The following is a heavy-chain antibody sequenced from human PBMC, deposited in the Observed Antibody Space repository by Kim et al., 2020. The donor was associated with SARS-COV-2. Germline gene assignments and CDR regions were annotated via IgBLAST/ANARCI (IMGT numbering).Heavy chain of an antibody. J-gene: IGHJ4*02. CDR3: ARSGSGAVAGEYYFDY. CDR1: GFTFSSYW. CDR2: INSDGSST. Sequence: GGSLRLSCAASGFTFSSYWMHWVRQAPGKGLVWVSRINSDGSSTSYADSVKGRFTISRDNAKNTLYLQMNSLRAEDTAVYYCARSGSGAVAGEYYFDYWGQGTLVTVSS. V-gene: IGHV3-74*01. D-gene: IGHD6-19*01.